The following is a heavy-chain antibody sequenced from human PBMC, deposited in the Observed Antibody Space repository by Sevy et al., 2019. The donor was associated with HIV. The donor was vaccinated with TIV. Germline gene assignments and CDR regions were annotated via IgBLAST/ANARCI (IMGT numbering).Heavy chain of an antibody. V-gene: IGHV4-59*01. Sequence: SETLSLTCTVSGGSIRTFYWSWIRQPPGKGLEWIGYIYYSGSTNYNPSLKSRVTISVDTSKHQFSLKLSSVTAADTAVYYCARVPRTRSIAAAALYYFDYWGQGTLVTVSS. CDR2: IYYSGST. D-gene: IGHD6-13*01. CDR3: ARVPRTRSIAAAALYYFDY. CDR1: GGSIRTFY. J-gene: IGHJ4*02.